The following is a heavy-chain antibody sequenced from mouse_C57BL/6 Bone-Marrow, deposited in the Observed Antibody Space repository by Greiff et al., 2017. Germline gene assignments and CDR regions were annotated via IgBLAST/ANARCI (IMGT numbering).Heavy chain of an antibody. CDR3: AREGVCGGFAY. Sequence: VQLQQSGAELVRPGTSVKVSCKASGYAFTNYLIEWVKQRPGQGLEWIGVINPGSGGTTYNEKFKGKATLTADNSSSTAYMQLSSLTSADSAVYFCAREGVCGGFAYWGQGTLVTVSA. V-gene: IGHV1-54*01. CDR2: INPGSGGT. CDR1: GYAFTNYL. J-gene: IGHJ3*01. D-gene: IGHD6-1*01.